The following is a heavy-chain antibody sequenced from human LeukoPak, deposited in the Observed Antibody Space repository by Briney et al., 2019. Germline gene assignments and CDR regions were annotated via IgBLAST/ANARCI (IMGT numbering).Heavy chain of an antibody. J-gene: IGHJ4*02. CDR2: MWSDGTKK. CDR1: RFTFENYV. V-gene: IGHV3-33*08. D-gene: IGHD3-22*01. CDR3: ARDDDTTGRYSRFDY. Sequence: PGGSLRLSCVVSRFTFENYVMHWVRQAPGKGLEWVAVMWSDGTKKYYADSVKGRFTVSRDTSKHTLYLQMSSLRAEDTAVYFCARDDDTTGRYSRFDYWGQGTLVTVSS.